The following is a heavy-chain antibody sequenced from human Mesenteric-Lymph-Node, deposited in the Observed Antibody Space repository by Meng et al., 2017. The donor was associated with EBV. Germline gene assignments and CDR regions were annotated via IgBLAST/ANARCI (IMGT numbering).Heavy chain of an antibody. CDR1: GGSISSGGYY. CDR2: IYYSGST. V-gene: IGHV4-30-4*01. D-gene: IGHD6-19*01. J-gene: IGHJ4*02. Sequence: QLQLQESGPGLVKPSQTLSLTCAVSGGSISSGGYYWSWIRQPPVKGLEWIGYIYYSGSTYYNPSLKSRVTISVDTSKNQFSLKLSSVTAADTAVYYCARVEQWLLYFDYWGQGTLVTVSS. CDR3: ARVEQWLLYFDY.